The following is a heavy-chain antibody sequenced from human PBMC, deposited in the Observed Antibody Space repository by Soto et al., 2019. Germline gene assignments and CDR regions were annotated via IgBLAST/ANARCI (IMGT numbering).Heavy chain of an antibody. CDR3: ARSPAVAGQYYFDY. J-gene: IGHJ4*02. CDR1: GFTFSSYA. Sequence: QVQLVESGGGVVQPGRSLRLSCAASGFTFSSYAMHWVRQAPGKGLEWVAVISYDGSNKYYADSVKGRFTISRDNSKNTLYLLMNSLRAEDTAVYYCARSPAVAGQYYFDYWGQGTLVTVSS. V-gene: IGHV3-30-3*01. D-gene: IGHD6-19*01. CDR2: ISYDGSNK.